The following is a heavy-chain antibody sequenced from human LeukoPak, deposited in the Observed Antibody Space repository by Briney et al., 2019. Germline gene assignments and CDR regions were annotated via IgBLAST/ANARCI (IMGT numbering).Heavy chain of an antibody. CDR1: GFTFSHYS. Sequence: GGSLRLSCAASGFTFSHYSMNWVRQAPGKGLVWVSRIDSDGITTSYADSVKGRFTIFRDNAKNTLYLQMNGLRVEDTAVYYCTRDRLRFDPWGQGTLVTVSS. D-gene: IGHD3-16*01. CDR2: IDSDGITT. V-gene: IGHV3-74*01. J-gene: IGHJ5*02. CDR3: TRDRLRFDP.